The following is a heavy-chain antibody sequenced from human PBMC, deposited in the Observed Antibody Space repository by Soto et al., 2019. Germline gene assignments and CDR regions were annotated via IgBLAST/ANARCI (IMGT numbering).Heavy chain of an antibody. V-gene: IGHV1-58*02. Sequence: AASVKVSCKASGFTFTSSAMQWVRQARGQRLEWIGWIVVGSGNTNYAQKFQEGVTITRDMSTSTAYMELSSLRSEDTAVYYCAALEAQNYDFWSGYPIMDVWGKGTTVTVYS. CDR3: AALEAQNYDFWSGYPIMDV. CDR1: GFTFTSSA. CDR2: IVVGSGNT. D-gene: IGHD3-3*01. J-gene: IGHJ6*03.